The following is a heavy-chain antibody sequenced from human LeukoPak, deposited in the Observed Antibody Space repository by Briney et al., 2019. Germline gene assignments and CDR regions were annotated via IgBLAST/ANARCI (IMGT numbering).Heavy chain of an antibody. Sequence: ASVKVSCKASGYTFTGYYMHWVRRAPGQGLEWMGWINPNSGGTNYAQKFQGRVTMTRDTSISTAYMELSRLRSDDTAGYYCARDLMVRGAPRPDVWGKGTTVTVSS. V-gene: IGHV1-2*02. CDR2: INPNSGGT. CDR1: GYTFTGYY. CDR3: ARDLMVRGAPRPDV. D-gene: IGHD3-10*01. J-gene: IGHJ6*04.